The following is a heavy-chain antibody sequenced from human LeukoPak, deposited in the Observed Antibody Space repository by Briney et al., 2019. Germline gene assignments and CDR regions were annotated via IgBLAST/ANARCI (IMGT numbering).Heavy chain of an antibody. CDR3: ARENVLRYFDWLLASAPTHDYFDY. V-gene: IGHV1-18*01. D-gene: IGHD3-9*01. Sequence: VASVKVSCKASGYTFTSYGISWVRQAPGQGLEWMGWISAYNGNTNYAQKLQGRVTMTTDISTSTAYMELRSLRSDDTAVYYCARENVLRYFDWLLASAPTHDYFDYWGQGTLVTVSS. CDR2: ISAYNGNT. J-gene: IGHJ4*02. CDR1: GYTFTSYG.